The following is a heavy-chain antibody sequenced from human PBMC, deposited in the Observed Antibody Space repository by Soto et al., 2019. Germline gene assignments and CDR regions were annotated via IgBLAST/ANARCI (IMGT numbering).Heavy chain of an antibody. J-gene: IGHJ4*02. CDR3: ARVNDYGDQGNYFDY. CDR2: IYYSGST. V-gene: IGHV4-61*01. D-gene: IGHD4-17*01. Sequence: PSETLSLTCTVSGGSVSSGSYYFICIRQPPGKGLEWIGYIYYSGSTDYNPSLKSRVTISVDTSKNQFSLKLSSVTAADTAVYYCARVNDYGDQGNYFDYWGQGTLVTVSS. CDR1: GGSVSSGSYY.